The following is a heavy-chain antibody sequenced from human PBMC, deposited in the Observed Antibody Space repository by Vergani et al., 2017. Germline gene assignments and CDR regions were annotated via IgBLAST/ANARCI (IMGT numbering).Heavy chain of an antibody. D-gene: IGHD2-2*01. V-gene: IGHV3-11*01. J-gene: IGHJ6*03. CDR3: ASPYCSSTSCPPRVYYYYYMNV. CDR1: GFTFSDYY. CDR2: ISSSGSTI. Sequence: VQLVESGGGLVQPGGSLRLSCAASGFTFSDYYMSGIRQAPGKGLEWVSYISSSGSTIYYADSVKGRFSISRDNAKYSLSLQMNSLRAEDTAVYYCASPYCSSTSCPPRVYYYYYMNVWGKGTTVTVSS.